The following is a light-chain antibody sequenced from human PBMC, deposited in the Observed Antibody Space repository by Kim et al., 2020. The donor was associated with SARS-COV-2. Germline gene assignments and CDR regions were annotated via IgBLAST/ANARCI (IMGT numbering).Light chain of an antibody. Sequence: ARGQAATITCGENNVKSKPVHWHQQKPGPAPVVVVHRDTMRPSAFVQRFSGYNAETTATLTIASDPVEDAGDYYCQVWDAATLVFGGGTQLTVL. J-gene: IGLJ2*01. V-gene: IGLV3-9*01. CDR1: NVKSKP. CDR3: QVWDAATLV. CDR2: RDT.